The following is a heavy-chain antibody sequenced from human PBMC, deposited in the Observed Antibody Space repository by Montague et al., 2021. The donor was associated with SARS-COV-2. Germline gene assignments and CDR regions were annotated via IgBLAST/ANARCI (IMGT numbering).Heavy chain of an antibody. CDR1: GGSIRRSY. CDR2: IYHSGTT. J-gene: IGHJ6*02. D-gene: IGHD3-10*01. Sequence: SETLSLTCSVSGGSIRRSYWTWIRQAPEKGLEWIGYIYHSGTTKYNPALQSRVTISVDTAKNQFSLNLTSVTAADTAVYYCARVSSTARRGVIPPSGYYALDVWGHGTTVTVSS. V-gene: IGHV4-4*09. CDR3: ARVSSTARRGVIPPSGYYALDV.